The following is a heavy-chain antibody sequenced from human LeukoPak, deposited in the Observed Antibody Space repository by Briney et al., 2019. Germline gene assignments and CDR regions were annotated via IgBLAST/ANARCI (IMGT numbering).Heavy chain of an antibody. D-gene: IGHD6-19*01. CDR2: IGIRGSST. CDR1: GFTFSNYA. CDR3: GRSTSGRNFFDY. Sequence: GGPLRLSCAASGFTFSNYAMTWVPQAPGKGLEWVSIIGIRGSSTYSADTVKGRFTIFRDNSKTTLFLQMNSLRVEDTAVYYCGRSTSGRNFFDYWGQGTLVTV. J-gene: IGHJ4*02. V-gene: IGHV3-23*01.